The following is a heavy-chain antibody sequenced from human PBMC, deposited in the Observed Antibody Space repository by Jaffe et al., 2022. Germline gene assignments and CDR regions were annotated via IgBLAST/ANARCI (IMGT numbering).Heavy chain of an antibody. Sequence: EVHVEESGGGLVQPGRSLRLSCTGSGFTFGDYPMSWFRQAPGKGLEWVGFIRSKGHGGTAEYAASVKGRSTISRDDSKSIAYLQMNSLETEDTAVYFCARGPTVTAACYWGQGTLVIVSS. D-gene: IGHD4-17*01. V-gene: IGHV3-49*03. CDR3: ARGPTVTAACY. J-gene: IGHJ4*02. CDR2: IRSKGHGGTA. CDR1: GFTFGDYP.